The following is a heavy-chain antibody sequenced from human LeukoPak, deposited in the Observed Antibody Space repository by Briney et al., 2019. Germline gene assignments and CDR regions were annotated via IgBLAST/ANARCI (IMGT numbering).Heavy chain of an antibody. CDR1: GVSISNYY. D-gene: IGHD2-2*01. J-gene: IGHJ4*02. CDR2: IYTSGST. Sequence: SETLSLTCTVSGVSISNYYWSWIRQPAGKGLEWIGRIYTSGSTKYNPSLKSRVTISVDKSKNQFSLKLSSMTAADTAVYYCARGSPRPASSNDYWGQGTLVTVSS. V-gene: IGHV4-4*07. CDR3: ARGSPRPASSNDY.